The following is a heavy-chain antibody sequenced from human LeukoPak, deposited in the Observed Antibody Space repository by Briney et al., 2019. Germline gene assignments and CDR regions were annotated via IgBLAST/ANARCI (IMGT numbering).Heavy chain of an antibody. V-gene: IGHV4-59*08. CDR2: IYHSGST. Sequence: SETLSLTCAVYGGSFSDYYWTWIRQPPGKGLEWIGYIYHSGSTNYNPSLKSRVTISVDTSKNQFSLKLSSVTAADTAVYYCARGEYYYDSSGHNWFDPWGQGTLVTVSS. CDR3: ARGEYYYDSSGHNWFDP. J-gene: IGHJ5*02. D-gene: IGHD3-22*01. CDR1: GGSFSDYY.